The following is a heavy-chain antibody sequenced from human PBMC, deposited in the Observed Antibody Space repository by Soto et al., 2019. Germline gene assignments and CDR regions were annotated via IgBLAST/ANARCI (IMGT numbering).Heavy chain of an antibody. Sequence: GSLRLSCAASGFTFSSYAMSWVRQAPGKGLEWVSYISSSAGSTYYADSVKGRFTISRDNAKNSLFLQMNSLRAEDTAVYYCARGRGAAADYFDFWGQGTLVTVSS. J-gene: IGHJ4*02. D-gene: IGHD6-13*01. CDR2: ISSSAGST. CDR3: ARGRGAAADYFDF. CDR1: GFTFSSYA. V-gene: IGHV3-21*04.